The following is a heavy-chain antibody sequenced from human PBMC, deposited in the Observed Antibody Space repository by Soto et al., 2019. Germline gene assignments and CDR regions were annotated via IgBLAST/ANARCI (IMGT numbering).Heavy chain of an antibody. CDR3: ASGTYCSGGSCYPRIFDY. V-gene: IGHV4-59*08. D-gene: IGHD2-15*01. J-gene: IGHJ4*02. CDR2: IYYSGST. Sequence: ASETLSLTCTVSGGSISSYYWSWIRQPPGKGLEWIGYIYYSGSTNYNPSLKSRVTISVDTSKNQFSLKLSSVTAADTAVYYCASGTYCSGGSCYPRIFDYWGQGALVTVSS. CDR1: GGSISSYY.